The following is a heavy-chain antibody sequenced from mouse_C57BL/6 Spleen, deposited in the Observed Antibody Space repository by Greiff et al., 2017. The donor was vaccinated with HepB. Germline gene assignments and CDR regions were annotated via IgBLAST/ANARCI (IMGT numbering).Heavy chain of an antibody. J-gene: IGHJ2*01. CDR2: ISDGGSYT. CDR3: AREWTYYFDY. V-gene: IGHV5-4*01. Sequence: EVQGVESGGGLVKPGGSLKLSCAASGFTFSSYAMSWVRQTPEKRLEWVATISDGGSYTYYPDNVKGRFTISRDNAKNNLYLQMSHLKSEDTAMYYCAREWTYYFDYWGQGTTLTVSS. CDR1: GFTFSSYA.